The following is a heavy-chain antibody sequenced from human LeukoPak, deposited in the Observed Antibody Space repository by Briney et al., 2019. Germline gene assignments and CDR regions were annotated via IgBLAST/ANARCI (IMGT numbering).Heavy chain of an antibody. CDR1: GFTFSTYG. Sequence: GGFLRLSCAGSGFTFSTYGMTWVRQAPGKGLEWVSAISGSGGSIYYADSVKGRFTISRDNSKNTLFLQMNSLRAEDTAVYYCAKDRGWFGGSLANFDDWGQGTLVTVSS. CDR3: AKDRGWFGGSLANFDD. V-gene: IGHV3-23*01. D-gene: IGHD3-10*01. J-gene: IGHJ4*02. CDR2: ISGSGGSI.